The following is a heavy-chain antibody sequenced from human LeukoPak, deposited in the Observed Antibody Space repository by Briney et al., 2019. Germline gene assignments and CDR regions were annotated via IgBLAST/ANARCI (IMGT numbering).Heavy chain of an antibody. CDR2: ISAYNGNT. J-gene: IGHJ4*02. CDR1: GYTFTSYG. CDR3: ARDVEGAVGATMGY. Sequence: GASVKVSCKASGYTFTSYGISWVRQAPGQGLEWMGWISAYNGNTNYARKLQGRVTMTTDTSTSTAYMELRSLRSDDTAVYYCARDVEGAVGATMGYWGQGTLVTVSS. D-gene: IGHD1-26*01. V-gene: IGHV1-18*01.